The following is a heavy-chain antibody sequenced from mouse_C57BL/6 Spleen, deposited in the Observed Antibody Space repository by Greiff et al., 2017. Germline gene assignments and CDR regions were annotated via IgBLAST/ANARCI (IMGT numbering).Heavy chain of an antibody. CDR3: ASIYYDYEYYFDY. V-gene: IGHV3-6*01. J-gene: IGHJ2*01. CDR2: ISYDGSN. D-gene: IGHD2-4*01. CDR1: GYSITSGYY. Sequence: EVQLQESGPGLVKPSQSLSLTCSVTGYSITSGYYWNWIRQFPGNKLEWMGYISYDGSNNYNPSLKNRISITRDTSKNQFFLKLNSVTTEDTATYYCASIYYDYEYYFDYWGQGTTLTVSS.